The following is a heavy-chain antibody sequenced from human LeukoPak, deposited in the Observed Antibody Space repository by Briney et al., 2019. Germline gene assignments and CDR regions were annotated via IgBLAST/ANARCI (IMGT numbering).Heavy chain of an antibody. V-gene: IGHV1-18*04. CDR2: ISAYNGNT. CDR1: GYTFTSYS. CDR3: ARGMSGYTEDPFDI. D-gene: IGHD2-2*02. J-gene: IGHJ3*02. Sequence: AASVKVSCKASGYTFTSYSINWVRQAPGQGLEWMAWISAYNGNTNYAQKFQGRVTLTRDTSTSTAYMELRSLRSDDTAVYFCARGMSGYTEDPFDIWGQGTVVTVSS.